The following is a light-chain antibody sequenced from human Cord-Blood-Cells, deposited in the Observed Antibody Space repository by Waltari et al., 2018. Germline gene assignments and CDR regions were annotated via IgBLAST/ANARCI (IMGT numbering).Light chain of an antibody. CDR3: SSYTSSSTYVV. CDR2: DVS. Sequence: QSALTQPASVSGYPGKSITISCTGTSSDVGGYNYVSWYQQHPGKAPKLMIYDVSNRPSGVSNRFSGSKSGNTASLTISGLQAEDEADYYCSSYTSSSTYVVFGGGTKLTVL. J-gene: IGLJ2*01. CDR1: SSDVGGYNY. V-gene: IGLV2-14*01.